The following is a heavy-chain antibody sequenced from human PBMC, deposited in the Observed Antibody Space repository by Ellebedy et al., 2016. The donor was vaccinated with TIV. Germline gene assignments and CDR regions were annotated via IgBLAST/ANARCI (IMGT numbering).Heavy chain of an antibody. D-gene: IGHD2-2*01. CDR3: ARGVKVVVPAAMPGMDV. CDR2: INPSGGST. CDR1: GYTFTGYY. Sequence: ASVKVSXXASGYTFTGYYMHWVRQAPGQGLEWMGIINPSGGSTSYAQKFQGRVTMTRDTSTSTVYMELSSLRSEDTAVYYCARGVKVVVPAAMPGMDVWGQGTTVTVSS. J-gene: IGHJ6*02. V-gene: IGHV1-46*01.